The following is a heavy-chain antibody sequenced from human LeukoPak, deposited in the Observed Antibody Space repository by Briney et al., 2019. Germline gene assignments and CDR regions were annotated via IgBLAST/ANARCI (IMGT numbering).Heavy chain of an antibody. Sequence: PGGSLRLSCAASGFTFITYNMNWVRQAPGKGLEWVSSISSTSSSYRYYADSVKGRFTISRDNSENTLYLQMNTLRAEDTAVYYCAKDSHYDSSGFYLRGYLDYWGQGTLVTVSS. V-gene: IGHV3-21*04. CDR2: ISSTSSSYR. CDR3: AKDSHYDSSGFYLRGYLDY. J-gene: IGHJ4*02. D-gene: IGHD3-22*01. CDR1: GFTFITYN.